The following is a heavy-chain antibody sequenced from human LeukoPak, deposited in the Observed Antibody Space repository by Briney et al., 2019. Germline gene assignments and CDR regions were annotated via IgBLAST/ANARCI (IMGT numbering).Heavy chain of an antibody. J-gene: IGHJ4*02. Sequence: ASVTVSCKASGYTFTSYGISWVRQAPGQGLEWMGWISAYNGNTNYAQKLQGRVTMTTDTSTSIAYMELRSLRSDDTAVYYCARDRTLRRYSSGWYFFYWGQGTLVTVSS. CDR2: ISAYNGNT. V-gene: IGHV1-18*01. D-gene: IGHD6-19*01. CDR3: ARDRTLRRYSSGWYFFY. CDR1: GYTFTSYG.